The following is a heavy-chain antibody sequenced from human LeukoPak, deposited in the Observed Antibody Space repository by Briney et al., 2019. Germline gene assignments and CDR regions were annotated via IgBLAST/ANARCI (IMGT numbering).Heavy chain of an antibody. V-gene: IGHV3-21*01. CDR2: ISSTSSCI. D-gene: IGHD3-22*01. CDR1: GFTFSSYS. J-gene: IGHJ4*02. CDR3: ASEYYYDSSGYFYVSSYFDY. Sequence: PGGSLRLSCAASGFTFSSYSMNWVRQAPGKGLEWVSSISSTSSCIYYADSVKGRFTISRDNAKNSLYLQMNSLRAEDTAVYYCASEYYYDSSGYFYVSSYFDYWGQGTLVTVSS.